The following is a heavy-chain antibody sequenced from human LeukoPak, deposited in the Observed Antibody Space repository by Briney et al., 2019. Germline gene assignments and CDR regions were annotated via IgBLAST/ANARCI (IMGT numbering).Heavy chain of an antibody. D-gene: IGHD6-13*01. Sequence: GGSLRLSCAASGFTFSSYAMSWVRQAPGKGLEWVSAISGSGGSTYYADSVKGRFTISRDNSKNTPYLQMNSLRAEDTAVYYCAKVWGFSSSWYGGTFDYWGQGTLVTVSS. CDR3: AKVWGFSSSWYGGTFDY. CDR2: ISGSGGST. J-gene: IGHJ4*02. CDR1: GFTFSSYA. V-gene: IGHV3-23*01.